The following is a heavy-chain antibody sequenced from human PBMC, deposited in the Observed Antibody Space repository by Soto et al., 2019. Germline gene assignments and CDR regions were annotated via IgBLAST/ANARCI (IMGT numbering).Heavy chain of an antibody. D-gene: IGHD3-3*01. CDR1: GYTFTSYC. V-gene: IGHV1-18*01. CDR2: ISAYNGNT. J-gene: IGHJ5*02. CDR3: ARDGTYYDFWSGYKKGWFDP. Sequence: ASVKVSCKASGYTFTSYCISWVRQAPGQGLEWMGWISAYNGNTNYAQKLQGRVTVTTDTSTSTAYMELRSLRSDDTAVYYCARDGTYYDFWSGYKKGWFDPWGQGTLVTVSS.